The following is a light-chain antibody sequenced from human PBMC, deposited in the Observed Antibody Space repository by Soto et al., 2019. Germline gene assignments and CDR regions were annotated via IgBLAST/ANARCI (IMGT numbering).Light chain of an antibody. CDR3: QQYGSSPWT. J-gene: IGKJ1*01. Sequence: EIVLTQSPATLSLSPGEGVTLSCRASQSVSSTFLAWYQHKPGRPPRLLIYGASSRATDIPDRFSGGGSGTDFTLTIIRLEPEDFAVYYCQQYGSSPWTFGQGTKVEIK. CDR2: GAS. V-gene: IGKV3-20*01. CDR1: QSVSSTF.